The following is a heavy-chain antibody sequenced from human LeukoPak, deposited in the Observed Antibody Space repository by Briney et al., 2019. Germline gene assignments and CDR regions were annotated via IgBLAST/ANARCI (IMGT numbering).Heavy chain of an antibody. J-gene: IGHJ4*02. CDR2: IYSGGST. D-gene: IGHD2-2*01. CDR1: GFTVSSNY. Sequence: GGSLRLSCAASGFTVSSNYMSWVRQAPGKGLEWVSVIYSGGSTYYADSVKGRFTISRDNSKNTLYLQMNSLGAEDTAVYYCAREKIRPPAAPTQYYFDYWGQGTLVTVSS. V-gene: IGHV3-53*01. CDR3: AREKIRPPAAPTQYYFDY.